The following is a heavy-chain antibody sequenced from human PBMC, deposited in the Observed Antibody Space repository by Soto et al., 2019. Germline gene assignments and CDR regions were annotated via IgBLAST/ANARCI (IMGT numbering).Heavy chain of an antibody. Sequence: PSETLSLTCTVSGCSISSSSYYWGWIRQPPGKGLEWIGSIYYSGSTYYNPSLKSRVTISVDTSKNQFSLKLSSVTAADTAVYYCATTDTTGTMLIRQLDYWGQGTLVTVSS. D-gene: IGHD1-1*01. CDR3: ATTDTTGTMLIRQLDY. CDR1: GCSISSSSYY. J-gene: IGHJ4*02. V-gene: IGHV4-39*01. CDR2: IYYSGST.